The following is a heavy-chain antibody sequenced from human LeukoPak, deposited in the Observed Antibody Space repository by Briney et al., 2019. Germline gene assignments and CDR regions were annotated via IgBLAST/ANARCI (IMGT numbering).Heavy chain of an antibody. V-gene: IGHV3-7*05. Sequence: PGGSLRLSCAASGITFSGYWMSWVRQAPGKALEWVATKNQDGSEKYYVDSVKGRFTISRDNAKNSLYLEMNSLRAEDTAIYYCARDRSGSYWGQGTLVTVSS. J-gene: IGHJ4*02. CDR3: ARDRSGSY. D-gene: IGHD3-3*01. CDR2: KNQDGSEK. CDR1: GITFSGYW.